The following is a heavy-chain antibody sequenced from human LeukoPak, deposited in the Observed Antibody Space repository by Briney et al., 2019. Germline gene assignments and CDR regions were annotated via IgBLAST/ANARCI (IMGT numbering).Heavy chain of an antibody. CDR1: AFTFSSYG. CDR3: AKDLIGGATPDQYFQH. V-gene: IGHV3-30*02. Sequence: PGRSLRLSCAASAFTFSSYGMHWVRQAPGKGLEWVAFIRYDGSNKYYADSVKGRFVISRDNSKNTLYLQMNSLRAEHTAVYYCAKDLIGGATPDQYFQHWGQGTLVTVSS. CDR2: IRYDGSNK. D-gene: IGHD1-26*01. J-gene: IGHJ1*01.